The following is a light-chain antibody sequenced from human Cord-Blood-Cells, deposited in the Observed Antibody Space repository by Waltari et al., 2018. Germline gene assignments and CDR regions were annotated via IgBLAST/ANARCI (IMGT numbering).Light chain of an antibody. CDR1: QDISNY. CDR2: DAS. Sequence: DIQMTQSPSSLSASVGDRVTITCQASQDISNYLNWYQQKPGKAPKLLIYDASNLETGVPSRFGGSGSGTDFTFTISSLQHEDIATYYCQQYDNLPLTFGGGTKVEIK. J-gene: IGKJ4*01. V-gene: IGKV1-33*01. CDR3: QQYDNLPLT.